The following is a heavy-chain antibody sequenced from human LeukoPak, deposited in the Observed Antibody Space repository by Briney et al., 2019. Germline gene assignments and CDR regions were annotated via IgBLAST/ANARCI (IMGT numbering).Heavy chain of an antibody. D-gene: IGHD5-24*01. V-gene: IGHV3-7*03. Sequence: PGGSLRLSCAASGFTFSTYWMTWVRQAPGKGLEWVAHIKEDGSMTRSIDSVKGRFTISRDNAKSSLYLQMNSLRAEDTAMYYCTRLRDGYDSDYWGQGTLVTVSS. CDR3: TRLRDGYDSDY. CDR1: GFTFSTYW. CDR2: IKEDGSMT. J-gene: IGHJ4*02.